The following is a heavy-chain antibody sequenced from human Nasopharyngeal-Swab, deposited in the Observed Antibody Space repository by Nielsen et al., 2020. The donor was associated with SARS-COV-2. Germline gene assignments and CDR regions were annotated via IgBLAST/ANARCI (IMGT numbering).Heavy chain of an antibody. V-gene: IGHV3-48*01. CDR1: GFTFSSYS. D-gene: IGHD2/OR15-2a*01. CDR2: ISSSSSTI. CDR3: ASLDVVLGDDAFDI. Sequence: GGSLRLSCAASGFTFSSYSMNWVRQAPGKGLEWVSYISSSSSTIYYADSVKGRFTISRDNAKNSLYLQMNSLRAEDTAVYYCASLDVVLGDDAFDIWGQGTMVTVSS. J-gene: IGHJ3*02.